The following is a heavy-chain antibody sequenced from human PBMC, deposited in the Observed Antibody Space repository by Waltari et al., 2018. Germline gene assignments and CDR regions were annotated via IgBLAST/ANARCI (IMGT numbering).Heavy chain of an antibody. V-gene: IGHV4-34*01. Sequence: QVQLQQWGAGLLKPSETLSLTCAVYGGSFSGYYWSWIRQPPGKGVEWIGEINHDGITQFHPYRKDTINISVETAKNQFTLELSFWTAADTAWYFWSSGTDYYYCSGYPLYYRGQGTLVTVSS. CDR1: GGSFSGYY. D-gene: IGHD3-22*01. J-gene: IGHJ4*02. CDR3: SSGTDYYYCSGYPLYY. CDR2: INHDGIT.